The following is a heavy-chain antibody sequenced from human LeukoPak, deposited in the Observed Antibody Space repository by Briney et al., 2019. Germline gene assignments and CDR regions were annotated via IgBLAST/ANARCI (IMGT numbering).Heavy chain of an antibody. V-gene: IGHV3-66*01. D-gene: IGHD4-23*01. J-gene: IGHJ4*02. CDR1: GFTVSNNY. CDR3: TDDAPAGGKLGY. CDR2: IYSGGDT. Sequence: GGSLRLSSAASGFTVSNNYMNWVRQAPGKGLEWVSVIYSGGDTFYADSVKGRFTISRDNSKNTLYLQLNNLRAEDAAVYYCTDDAPAGGKLGYWGQGTLVTVSS.